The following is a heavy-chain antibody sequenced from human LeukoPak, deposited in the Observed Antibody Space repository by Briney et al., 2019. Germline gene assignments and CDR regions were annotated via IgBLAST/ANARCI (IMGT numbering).Heavy chain of an antibody. CDR2: ISAYNGNT. CDR3: ARDLLTGTQDAFDI. J-gene: IGHJ3*02. Sequence: ASVKVSCKASGYTFTSYGISWVRQAPGQGLEWMGWISAYNGNTNYAQKFQGRVTMTRDTSISTAYMELSRLRSDDTAVYYCARDLLTGTQDAFDIWGQGTMVTVSS. CDR1: GYTFTSYG. D-gene: IGHD1-7*01. V-gene: IGHV1-18*01.